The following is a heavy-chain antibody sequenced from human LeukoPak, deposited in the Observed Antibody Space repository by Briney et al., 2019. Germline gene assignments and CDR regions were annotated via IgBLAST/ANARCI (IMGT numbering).Heavy chain of an antibody. V-gene: IGHV1-8*01. CDR2: MNPNSGNT. J-gene: IGHJ3*02. CDR3: ARGLRGVVVVAATRSNSDAFDI. CDR1: GYTFTNYD. Sequence: ASVKVSCKPSGYTFTNYDINWVRQATGQGLEWMGWMNPNSGNTGYAQKFQGRVSMTRNTSISTAYMELSSLRSEDTAVYYCARGLRGVVVVAATRSNSDAFDIWGQGTVVTVFS. D-gene: IGHD2-15*01.